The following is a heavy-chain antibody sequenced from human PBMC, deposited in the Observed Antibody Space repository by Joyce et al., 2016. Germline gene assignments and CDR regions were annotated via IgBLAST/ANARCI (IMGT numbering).Heavy chain of an antibody. J-gene: IGHJ4*02. CDR3: ARDVLTTVTKAYGY. V-gene: IGHV3-21*01. D-gene: IGHD4-11*01. CDR1: GFIFSSYS. Sequence: EVQLVESGGGLVKPGESLRLSCPASGFIFSSYSMTWVRQAPGKGLEWVSSISRDNTYIFHADSVKGRFTISRDNARNSLYLQRNSLRAEDTAVYYCARDVLTTVTKAYGYWGQGTLVAVSS. CDR2: ISRDNTYI.